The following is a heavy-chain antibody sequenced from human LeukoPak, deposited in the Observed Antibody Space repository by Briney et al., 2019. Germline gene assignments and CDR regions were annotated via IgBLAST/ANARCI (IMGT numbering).Heavy chain of an antibody. CDR2: ISSSGSTI. D-gene: IGHD3-10*02. J-gene: IGHJ6*03. V-gene: IGHV3-11*04. CDR1: GFTFSDYY. CDR3: ARCSYYYYMDV. Sequence: GGSLRLSCAASGFTFSDYYMSWIRQAPGKGPEWVSYISSSGSTIYYADSVKGRFTISRDNAKNSLYLQMNSLRAEDTAVYYCARCSYYYYMDVWGKGTTVTVSS.